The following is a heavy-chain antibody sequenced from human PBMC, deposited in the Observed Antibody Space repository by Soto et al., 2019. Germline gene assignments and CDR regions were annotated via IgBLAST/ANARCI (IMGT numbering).Heavy chain of an antibody. CDR2: INAGNGNT. V-gene: IGHV1-3*01. J-gene: IGHJ6*03. CDR1: GYTLTSYA. CDR3: ARSCSSTSCSVEDYYYYMDV. D-gene: IGHD2-2*01. Sequence: ASVKVSCKASGYTLTSYAMHWVRQAPGQRLEWMGWINAGNGNTKYSQKIQGRVTITRDTSASTAYMELSSLRSEDTAVYYCARSCSSTSCSVEDYYYYMDVWGKGTTVTVS.